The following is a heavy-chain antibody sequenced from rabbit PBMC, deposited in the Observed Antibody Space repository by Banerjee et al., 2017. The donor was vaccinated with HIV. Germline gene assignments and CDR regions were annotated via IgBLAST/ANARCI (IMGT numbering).Heavy chain of an antibody. Sequence: QEQLVEYGGDLVKPEGSLTLTCTASGFSFSSSYWICWVRQAPGKGLEWIACIYAGSSGSTYYASWAKGRFTISKTSSTTVTLQMTSLSAADTATYFCAKENAGTNAFDPWGQGTLVTVS. CDR1: GFSFSSSYW. D-gene: IGHD4-2*01. CDR3: AKENAGTNAFDP. CDR2: IYAGSSGST. J-gene: IGHJ2*01. V-gene: IGHV1S45*01.